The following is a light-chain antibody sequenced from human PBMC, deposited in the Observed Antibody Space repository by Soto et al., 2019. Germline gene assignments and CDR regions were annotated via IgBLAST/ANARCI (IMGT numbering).Light chain of an antibody. CDR2: EVT. CDR1: SSDIGSYNH. J-gene: IGLJ1*01. V-gene: IGLV2-8*01. Sequence: QSVLTQPASVSGSPGQSITISCSGTSSDIGSYNHVSWYQQHPGKAPKLMIYEVTKRPLGVPDRFSGSKSGNTASLTVSGLQAGDEADYYCSSYAGSDNPYVFGTGTKVTVL. CDR3: SSYAGSDNPYV.